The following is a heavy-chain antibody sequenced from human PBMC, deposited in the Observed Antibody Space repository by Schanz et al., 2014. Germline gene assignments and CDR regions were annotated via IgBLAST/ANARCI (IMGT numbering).Heavy chain of an antibody. J-gene: IGHJ3*01. V-gene: IGHV4-61*02. CDR1: GGSISSGNYY. Sequence: QVQLQESGPGLVKPSQTLSLTCTVSGGSISSGNYYWNWIRQPAGKGLEWIGRIYTSGSTNYNPSLKSRVTISVDTSKNQFSLNLRSVTTADAAVYYCARDAWVGEKDAFDFWGQGTMVIVSS. CDR2: IYTSGST. D-gene: IGHD3-10*01. CDR3: ARDAWVGEKDAFDF.